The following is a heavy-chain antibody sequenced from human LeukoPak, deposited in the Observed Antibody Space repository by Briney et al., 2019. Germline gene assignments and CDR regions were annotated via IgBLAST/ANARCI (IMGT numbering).Heavy chain of an antibody. V-gene: IGHV4-59*01. CDR3: ARGKTYYDISKDAFDI. Sequence: SETLSLTCTVSSGSISSYYWSWIRQPPGKGLEWIGYIYYSGSTNYNPSLKSRVTISVDASKNQFSLKLSSVTAADTAVYYCARGKTYYDISKDAFDIWGQGTMVTVSS. CDR2: IYYSGST. CDR1: SGSISSYY. J-gene: IGHJ3*02. D-gene: IGHD3-22*01.